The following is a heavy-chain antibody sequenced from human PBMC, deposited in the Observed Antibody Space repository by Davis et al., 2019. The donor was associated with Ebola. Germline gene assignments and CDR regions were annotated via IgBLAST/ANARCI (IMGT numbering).Heavy chain of an antibody. CDR3: ARGTGTIDYYYYGMDV. J-gene: IGHJ6*02. D-gene: IGHD1-7*01. CDR2: IYYSRST. V-gene: IGHV4-31*03. CDR1: GGSISSGGYY. Sequence: MPSETLSLTCTVSGGSISSGGYYWSWIRQHPGKGLEWIGYIYYSRSTNYNPSLKSRVTISVDTSKNQFSLKLSSVTAADTAVYYCARGTGTIDYYYYGMDVWGQGTTVTVSS.